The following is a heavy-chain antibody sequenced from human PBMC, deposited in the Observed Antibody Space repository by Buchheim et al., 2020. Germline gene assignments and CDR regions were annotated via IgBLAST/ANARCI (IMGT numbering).Heavy chain of an antibody. V-gene: IGHV3-30*03. Sequence: QLQLVESGGGVVQPGRSLRLSCAASGFIFSNFGIHWVRKAPGKGLEWIGFISYDGTKTFYVDSVKGRFSFSRDNSEGTLYLQMNNLRHEDAAAYYCAATYGGPLGNEPFDYWGLGTL. CDR1: GFIFSNFG. J-gene: IGHJ4*02. CDR2: ISYDGTKT. D-gene: IGHD1-1*01. CDR3: AATYGGPLGNEPFDY.